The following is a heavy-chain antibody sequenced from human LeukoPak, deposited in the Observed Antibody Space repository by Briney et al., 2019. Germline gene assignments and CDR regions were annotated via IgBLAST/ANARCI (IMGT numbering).Heavy chain of an antibody. J-gene: IGHJ4*02. Sequence: VRQMPGKGXXXMGLIYPGDSDTRYSPSFQGQVTISVDKSISTAYLQWSSLKASDTAMYYCARPVAGPYYFDYWGQGTLVTVSS. CDR2: IYPGDSDT. V-gene: IGHV5-51*01. D-gene: IGHD6-19*01. CDR3: ARPVAGPYYFDY.